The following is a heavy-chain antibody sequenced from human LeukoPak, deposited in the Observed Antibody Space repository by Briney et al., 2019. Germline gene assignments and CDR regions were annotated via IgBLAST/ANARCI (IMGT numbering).Heavy chain of an antibody. V-gene: IGHV3-48*02. J-gene: IGHJ5*02. CDR3: ARGPYDDILTGYSWVGWFDP. CDR1: GFTFSSYS. CDR2: ISSSSTI. D-gene: IGHD3-9*01. Sequence: GGSLRLSCAASGFTFSSYSMNWVRQAPGKGLEWVSYISSSSTIYYADSVKGRFTISRDNAKNSLYLQMNSLRDEDTAVYYCARGPYDDILTGYSWVGWFDPWGQGTLVTVSS.